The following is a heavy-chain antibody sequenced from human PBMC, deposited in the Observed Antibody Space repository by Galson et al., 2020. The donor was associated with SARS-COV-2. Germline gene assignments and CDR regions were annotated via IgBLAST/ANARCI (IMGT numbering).Heavy chain of an antibody. J-gene: IGHJ4*02. CDR2: IYYSGST. D-gene: IGHD3-22*01. CDR1: GGSVSSGSYY. V-gene: IGHV4-61*01. Sequence: SETLSLTCTVSGGSVSSGSYYWSSIRQPPGKGLEWIGYIYYSGSTNYNPSLKSRVTISVDTSKNQFSLKLSSVTAADTAVYYCAREGYYDSSGYYYEGLPDYWGQGTLVTVSS. CDR3: AREGYYDSSGYYYEGLPDY.